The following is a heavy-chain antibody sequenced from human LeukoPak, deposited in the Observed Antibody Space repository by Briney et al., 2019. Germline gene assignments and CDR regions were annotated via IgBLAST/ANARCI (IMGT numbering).Heavy chain of an antibody. CDR3: ARDWPYSSSSRPFDY. Sequence: PGGSLRLSCAASGFTFSAYSLNWVRQAPGKGLEWVSYINNIESVTHYADSVKGRFTISRDNAKNSVYLQMNSLRVEDTAVYYCARDWPYSSSSRPFDYWGQGTLVTVCS. V-gene: IGHV3-48*01. J-gene: IGHJ4*02. D-gene: IGHD6-6*01. CDR1: GFTFSAYS. CDR2: INNIESVT.